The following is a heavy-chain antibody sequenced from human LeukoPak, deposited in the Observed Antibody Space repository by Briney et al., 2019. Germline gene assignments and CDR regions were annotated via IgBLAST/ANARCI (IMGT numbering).Heavy chain of an antibody. CDR3: AGDSGKYSSGWYSEKEYFQH. D-gene: IGHD6-19*01. CDR1: GFTFSSYA. V-gene: IGHV3-30-3*01. Sequence: GGSLRLSCAASGFTFSSYAMHWVRQAPGKGLEWVAVISYDGSNKYYADSVKGRFTISRDNSKSTLYLQMNSLRAEDTAVYYCAGDSGKYSSGWYSEKEYFQHWGQGTLVTVSS. J-gene: IGHJ1*01. CDR2: ISYDGSNK.